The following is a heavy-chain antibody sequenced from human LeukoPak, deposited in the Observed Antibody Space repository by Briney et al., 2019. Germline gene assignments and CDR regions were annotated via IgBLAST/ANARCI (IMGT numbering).Heavy chain of an antibody. J-gene: IGHJ6*04. V-gene: IGHV1-69*13. CDR3: ASRGYSGYDFLDYYYGMDV. Sequence: GASVKVSCKASGGTFSSYAISWVRQAPGQGLEWMGGIIPIFGTANHAQKFQGRVTITADESTSTAYMELSSLRSEDTAVYYCASRGYSGYDFLDYYYGMDVWGKGTTVTVSS. CDR2: IIPIFGTA. CDR1: GGTFSSYA. D-gene: IGHD5-12*01.